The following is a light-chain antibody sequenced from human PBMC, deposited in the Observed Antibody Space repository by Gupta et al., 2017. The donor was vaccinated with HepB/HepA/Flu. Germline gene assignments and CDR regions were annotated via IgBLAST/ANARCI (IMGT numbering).Light chain of an antibody. V-gene: IGKV3-20*01. CDR1: QSVSSSY. CDR2: GAS. Sequence: EIVLAQSPGTLSLSPGERATLSCRASQSVSSSYLAWYQKKPGQAPRLLIYGASTRATGITDRYSGSGYGKECTITISRLDHEECAVYYCQKYGTEQTRMFTFGHATKVDIK. J-gene: IGKJ3*01. CDR3: QKYGTEQTRMFT.